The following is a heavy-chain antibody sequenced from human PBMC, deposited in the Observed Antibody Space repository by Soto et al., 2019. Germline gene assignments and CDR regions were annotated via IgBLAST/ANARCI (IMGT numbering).Heavy chain of an antibody. V-gene: IGHV3-23*01. CDR3: AKDALAYYDFWS. J-gene: IGHJ4*02. D-gene: IGHD3-3*01. CDR1: GFTFDDYA. CDR2: NSWNSGRST. Sequence: GGSLRLSCAASGFTFDDYAMHWVRQVPGKGLEWVSGNSWNSGRSTKYADSVKGRFTISRDNSKNTLYLQMNSLRAEDTAIYYCAKDALAYYDFWSWGQGTLVTVSS.